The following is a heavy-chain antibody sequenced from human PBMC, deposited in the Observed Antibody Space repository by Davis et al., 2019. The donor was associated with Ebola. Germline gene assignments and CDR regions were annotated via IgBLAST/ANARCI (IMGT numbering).Heavy chain of an antibody. CDR3: ARGVMITFGGVIVRSYYFDY. CDR1: GFTFSDYY. D-gene: IGHD3-16*02. V-gene: IGHV3-11*04. J-gene: IGHJ4*02. CDR2: ISSSGSTI. Sequence: GESLKISCAASGFTFSDYYMSWIRQAPGKGLEWVSYISSSGSTIYYADSVKGRFTISRDNAQNSVYLQMNSLRAEDTAVYYCARGVMITFGGVIVRSYYFDYWGQGILVTVSS.